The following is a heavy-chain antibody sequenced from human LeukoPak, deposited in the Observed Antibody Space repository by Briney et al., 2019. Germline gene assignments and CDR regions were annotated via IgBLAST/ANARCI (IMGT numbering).Heavy chain of an antibody. CDR1: GFTFSSYA. CDR3: AKDPSYLGGSGSYNYFDC. J-gene: IGHJ4*02. V-gene: IGHV3-23*01. CDR2: ITYSGGNT. Sequence: PGGSLRLSCAASGFTFSSYAMSWVRQAPGKGLEWGLTITYSGGNTYYADSVKGRFTISRDNSKNTLYLQMKTLRAEDTAVYYCAKDPSYLGGSGSYNYFDCWGQGTLVTVSS. D-gene: IGHD3-10*01.